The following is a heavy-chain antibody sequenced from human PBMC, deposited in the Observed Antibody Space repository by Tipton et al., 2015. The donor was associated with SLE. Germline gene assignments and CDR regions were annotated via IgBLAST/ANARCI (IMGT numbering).Heavy chain of an antibody. D-gene: IGHD1-26*01. CDR3: AKDRGDRGSYWNAFDT. CDR1: GFIFNSFG. CDR2: IRYDGSNK. J-gene: IGHJ3*02. Sequence: QLVQSGGSVVQPGGSLRLSCAASGFIFNSFGIHWVRQAPGKGLEWVAFIRYDGSNKHYADSVKGRFTISRDNSKNTLYLQMDSLRAEDTAVYYCAKDRGDRGSYWNAFDTWGQGTMVTISS. V-gene: IGHV3-30*02.